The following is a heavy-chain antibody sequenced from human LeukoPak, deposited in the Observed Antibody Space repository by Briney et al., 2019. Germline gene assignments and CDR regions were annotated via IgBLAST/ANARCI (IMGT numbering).Heavy chain of an antibody. J-gene: IGHJ4*02. V-gene: IGHV1-8*03. CDR3: ARGASSGWSFPFGY. CDR2: MNPNSGNT. CDR1: GYTFTIYD. D-gene: IGHD6-19*01. Sequence: GASVTVSFKASGYTFTIYDINWMRQAPGQGREWMGWMNPNSGNTGYAQKFQGRVTINRNTSISTAYMELSSLRSEDTAVYYCARGASSGWSFPFGYWGQGTLVTVSS.